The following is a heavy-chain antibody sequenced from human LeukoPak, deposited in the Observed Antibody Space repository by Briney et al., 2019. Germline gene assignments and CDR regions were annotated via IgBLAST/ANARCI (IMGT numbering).Heavy chain of an antibody. D-gene: IGHD3-22*01. CDR2: INAGNGNT. J-gene: IGHJ3*02. V-gene: IGHV1-3*01. Sequence: GASVKVSCTASGYTFTSYAMHWVRQAPGQRLEWMGWINAGNGNTKYSQKFQGRVTITRDTSASTAYMELSSLRSEDTAVYYCATYYYDSHDAFDIWGQGTMVTVSS. CDR3: ATYYYDSHDAFDI. CDR1: GYTFTSYA.